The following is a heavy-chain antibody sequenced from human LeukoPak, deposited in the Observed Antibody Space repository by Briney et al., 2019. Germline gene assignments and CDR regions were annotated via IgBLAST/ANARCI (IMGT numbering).Heavy chain of an antibody. CDR2: ISHSGST. CDR3: ARDPRSYTGYEETFDY. CDR1: GGSFSGYY. J-gene: IGHJ4*02. D-gene: IGHD5-12*01. Sequence: SETLSLTCAVYGGSFSGYYWSWLRQPPGKGVEWIGEISHSGSTNHNPSLKRRVTMSLDTSEDQFSLKLSSVTAADTAVYYCARDPRSYTGYEETFDYWGQGTLVTVSS. V-gene: IGHV4-34*01.